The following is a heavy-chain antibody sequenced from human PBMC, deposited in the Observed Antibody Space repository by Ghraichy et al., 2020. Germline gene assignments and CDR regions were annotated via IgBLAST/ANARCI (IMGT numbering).Heavy chain of an antibody. Sequence: GGSLRLSCAASGFTFSSYWMHWVRQAPGKGLVWVSRIESDGSTTDYADSVKGRFTISRDNAKNTLYLQMNSLRVEDTAVYYCARGYGDYESPLPFDYWAPAPLLTVSS. CDR1: GFTFSSYW. CDR2: IESDGSTT. J-gene: IGHJ4*01. V-gene: IGHV3-74*01. CDR3: ARGYGDYESPLPFDY. D-gene: IGHD4-17*01.